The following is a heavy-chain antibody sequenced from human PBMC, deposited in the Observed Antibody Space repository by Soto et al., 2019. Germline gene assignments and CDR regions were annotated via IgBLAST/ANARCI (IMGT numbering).Heavy chain of an antibody. D-gene: IGHD3-22*01. Sequence: ASVKVSCKASGGTFNDNAISWVRQAPGQGLEWMGGIIPILGTANYAQKFRGRVTITADESTSTGYMDLSSLRSEDTAVYYCARPYDSSDYYGGGMDVWGQGTTVTVAS. CDR3: ARPYDSSDYYGGGMDV. J-gene: IGHJ6*02. V-gene: IGHV1-69*13. CDR1: GGTFNDNA. CDR2: IIPILGTA.